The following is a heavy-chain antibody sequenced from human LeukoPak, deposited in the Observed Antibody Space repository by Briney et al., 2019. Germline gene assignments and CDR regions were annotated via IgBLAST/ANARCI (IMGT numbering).Heavy chain of an antibody. Sequence: SETLSLTCTVSGGSISSYYWSWIRHPPGPGLEWIGYIYCSGSTNYNPSLKSRVTISVDTSKNQFSLKLSSVTAADTAVYFFFQAEDGIRDFDWSNPFDYWGQGTLVTVSS. V-gene: IGHV4-59*08. CDR2: IYCSGST. D-gene: IGHD3-9*01. CDR1: GGSISSYY. J-gene: IGHJ4*02. CDR3: FQAEDGIRDFDWSNPFDY.